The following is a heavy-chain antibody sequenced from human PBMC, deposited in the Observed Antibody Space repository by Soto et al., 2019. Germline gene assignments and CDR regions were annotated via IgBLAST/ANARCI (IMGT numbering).Heavy chain of an antibody. CDR3: AASSAGVPHTRYFDP. CDR1: GFAFSNFA. J-gene: IGHJ5*02. D-gene: IGHD3-16*02. V-gene: IGHV3-23*01. Sequence: EAQLLESGGGLVQPGGSLRLSCAASGFAFSNFAMSWVRQDPGKGLEWVSAIGSGSRDTHYAASVEDRFTISRDDSTNALYLQLNSLTAADTAVYYCAASSAGVPHTRYFDPWGQGTPVTVSP. CDR2: IGSGSRDT.